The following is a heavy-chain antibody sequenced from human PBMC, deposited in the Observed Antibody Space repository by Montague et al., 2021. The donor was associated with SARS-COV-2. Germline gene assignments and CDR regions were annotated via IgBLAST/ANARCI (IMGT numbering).Heavy chain of an antibody. CDR1: GFTFNTYW. J-gene: IGHJ6*02. CDR3: ARRKRSAGAMDV. CDR2: INQDGSEE. V-gene: IGHV3-7*01. Sequence: SLRLSCAASGFTFNTYWMYWVRQAPGKGLEWVADINQDGSEEYYVGSVKGRFTISRDNAKNSLDLQMNSLRVDDTAVYYCARRKRSAGAMDVWGQGTPVTVFS. D-gene: IGHD3-10*01.